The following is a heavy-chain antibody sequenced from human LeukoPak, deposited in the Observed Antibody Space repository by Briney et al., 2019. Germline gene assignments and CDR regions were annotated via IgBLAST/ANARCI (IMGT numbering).Heavy chain of an antibody. D-gene: IGHD3-22*01. V-gene: IGHV3-74*01. J-gene: IGHJ4*02. CDR1: GFTFSTYY. CDR2: MNTDGSTT. Sequence: GGSLRLSCAASGFTFSTYYMNWVRQAPGKGLVWVSGMNTDGSTTRHADSVKGRFTISRDNAKNTLYLQMNSLRAEDTAVYYCTRGYTSGYFFVYWGQGTLVTVSS. CDR3: TRGYTSGYFFVY.